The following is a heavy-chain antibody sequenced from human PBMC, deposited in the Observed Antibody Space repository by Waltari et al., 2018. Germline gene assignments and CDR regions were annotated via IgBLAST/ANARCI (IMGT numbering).Heavy chain of an antibody. V-gene: IGHV3-23*01. Sequence: EVQLLESGGGLVQPGGSLRLPCAASGFTFRRYAMGWVRQAPGKGLEWVSAISGSGGSTYYADSVKGRFTISRDNSKNTLYLQMNSLRAEDTAVYYCAKRGYDSSWWGQGTLVTVSS. CDR1: GFTFRRYA. CDR2: ISGSGGST. D-gene: IGHD3-22*01. J-gene: IGHJ4*02. CDR3: AKRGYDSSW.